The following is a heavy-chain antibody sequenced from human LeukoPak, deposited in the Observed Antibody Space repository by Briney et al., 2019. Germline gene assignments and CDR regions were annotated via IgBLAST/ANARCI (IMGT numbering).Heavy chain of an antibody. Sequence: GGSLRLSCAASGFTFSSYEMHWVRQAPGKGLEWVSYISSSGSTIYYADSVKGRFTISRSNSKNTLYLQMNSLSAEDTAVYYCARVYFHSTGGYYYMDVWGKGTTVTISS. CDR2: ISSSGSTI. J-gene: IGHJ6*03. D-gene: IGHD2/OR15-2a*01. CDR1: GFTFSSYE. V-gene: IGHV3-48*03. CDR3: ARVYFHSTGGYYYMDV.